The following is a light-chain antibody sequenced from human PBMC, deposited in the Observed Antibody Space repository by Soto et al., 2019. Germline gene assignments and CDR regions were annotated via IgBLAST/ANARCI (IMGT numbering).Light chain of an antibody. J-gene: IGKJ4*02. CDR2: VTS. V-gene: IGKV1-39*01. Sequence: DIQMTQSPSSLSASVGDRVSVTCRTSQNITKFLNWYQEKPGKAPKVLIYVTSNLENGVPSRFRGSGSGTHFTLSISSLQPEDFATYYFQQTFSAPGTFGTGTRVEVK. CDR1: QNITKF. CDR3: QQTFSAPGT.